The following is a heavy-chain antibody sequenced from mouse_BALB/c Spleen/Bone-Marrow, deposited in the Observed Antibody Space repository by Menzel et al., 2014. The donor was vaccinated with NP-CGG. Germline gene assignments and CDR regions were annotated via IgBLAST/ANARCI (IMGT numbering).Heavy chain of an antibody. CDR3: TRYGSRGY. CDR1: GYTFTDYE. D-gene: IGHD1-1*01. J-gene: IGHJ3*02. V-gene: IGHV1-15*01. CDR2: IDPETDNT. Sequence: VKLVESGAELVRHGASVTLSCKASGYTFTDYEVHWVKQTPVHGLEWIGSIDPETDNTVFNQKFKAKATLTADRSSNTASMDLRSLTSEDSAVYYCTRYGSRGYWGQGTLVTVS.